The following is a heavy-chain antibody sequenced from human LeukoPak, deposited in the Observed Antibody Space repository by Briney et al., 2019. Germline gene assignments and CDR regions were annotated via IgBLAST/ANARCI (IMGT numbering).Heavy chain of an antibody. D-gene: IGHD6-13*01. V-gene: IGHV3-30*02. CDR2: IRYDGSNK. J-gene: IGHJ3*02. CDR1: GFTFSSYG. CDR3: AKAPSYSSSWPDAFDI. Sequence: PGGSLRLSCAASGFTFSSYGMHWVRQAPGKGLEWVAFIRYDGSNKYYADSVKGRFTISRDNSKNTLYLQMNSLRAEDTAVYYCAKAPSYSSSWPDAFDIWGQGTMVTVSS.